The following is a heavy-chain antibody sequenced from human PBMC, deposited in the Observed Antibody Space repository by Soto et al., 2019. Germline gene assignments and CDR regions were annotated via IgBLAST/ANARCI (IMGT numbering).Heavy chain of an antibody. CDR3: APTYYYDRSGYYPTPYYYGMDV. Sequence: QVQLVQSGAEVKKPGSSVKVSCKASGGTFSSYAISWVRQAPGQGLEWMGGIIPIFGTANYAQKFQGRVTSTADESTSTAYMELSSLRSEDTAVYYCAPTYYYDRSGYYPTPYYYGMDVWGQGTTVTVSS. V-gene: IGHV1-69*12. CDR1: GGTFSSYA. D-gene: IGHD3-22*01. J-gene: IGHJ6*02. CDR2: IIPIFGTA.